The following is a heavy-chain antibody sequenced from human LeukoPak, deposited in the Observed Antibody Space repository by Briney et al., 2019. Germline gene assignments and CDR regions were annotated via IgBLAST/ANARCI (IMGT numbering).Heavy chain of an antibody. Sequence: GGSLRLSCAASGFTFSSYSMNWVRQAPGKGLEWVSSISSSNSYIYYADSVKGRFTISRDNAKNSLYLQMNSLRAEDTAVYYCARDLYYDSSGYYEDGAFDIWGQGTMVTVSS. V-gene: IGHV3-21*01. CDR1: GFTFSSYS. CDR3: ARDLYYDSSGYYEDGAFDI. J-gene: IGHJ3*02. CDR2: ISSSNSYI. D-gene: IGHD3-22*01.